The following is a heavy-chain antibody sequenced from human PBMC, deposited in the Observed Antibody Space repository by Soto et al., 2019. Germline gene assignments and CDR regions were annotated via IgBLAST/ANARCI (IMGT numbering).Heavy chain of an antibody. CDR2: INHSGST. Sequence: SETLSLACAVYGESLSGYYWTWIRQPPGKGLEWIGEINHSGSTDYNPSLKSRVTISVDTSKNHFSLKLSSVTAADTAVYYCERSLGYCIGGSCYSRGNWFDPWGQGTLVTVSS. CDR1: GESLSGYY. J-gene: IGHJ5*02. D-gene: IGHD2-15*01. V-gene: IGHV4-34*01. CDR3: ERSLGYCIGGSCYSRGNWFDP.